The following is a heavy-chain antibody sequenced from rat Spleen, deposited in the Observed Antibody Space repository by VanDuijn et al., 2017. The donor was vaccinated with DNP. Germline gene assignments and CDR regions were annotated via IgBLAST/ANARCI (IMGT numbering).Heavy chain of an antibody. CDR3: ARLGDYSSQGAMDA. J-gene: IGHJ4*01. D-gene: IGHD1-2*01. CDR2: ISYAGSST. Sequence: EVQLVESGGGLVQPGRSLKLSCAASGFTFSNYYMAWVRQAPKKGLEWVASISYAGSSTYYGDSVKGRFTISRDNAKSTLYLQMNSLRSEAPATYYCARLGDYSSQGAMDAWGQGTSVTVSS. V-gene: IGHV5-22*01. CDR1: GFTFSNYY.